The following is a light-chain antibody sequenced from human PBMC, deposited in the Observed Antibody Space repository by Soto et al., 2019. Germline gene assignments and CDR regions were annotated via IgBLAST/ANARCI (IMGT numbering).Light chain of an antibody. CDR2: AAS. Sequence: DLQMTQSPSSLSASVGDRVTITCRASQDSSNYLVWFQQKPGKAPKSLIYAASNLQSGVQSKFSGSGSGTDFTLTISSLQPDDFATYYCQQYNSYPYTCGQGTKVEIK. J-gene: IGKJ2*01. V-gene: IGKV1-16*02. CDR1: QDSSNY. CDR3: QQYNSYPYT.